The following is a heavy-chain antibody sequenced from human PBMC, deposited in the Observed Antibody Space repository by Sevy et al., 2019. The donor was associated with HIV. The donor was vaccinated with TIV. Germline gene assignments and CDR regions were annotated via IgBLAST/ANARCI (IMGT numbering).Heavy chain of an antibody. CDR2: IKQDGSEK. J-gene: IGHJ4*02. CDR1: GFSFSTYW. CDR3: ARDFTIFGVVSGIDY. Sequence: GGSLRLSCAASGFSFSTYWMSWVRQAPGKGLEWVANIKQDGSEKYYVDSAKGRFTISRANAKNLLYLQMNNLRVEDTAIYYCARDFTIFGVVSGIDYWGQGNLVTVSS. D-gene: IGHD3-3*01. V-gene: IGHV3-7*03.